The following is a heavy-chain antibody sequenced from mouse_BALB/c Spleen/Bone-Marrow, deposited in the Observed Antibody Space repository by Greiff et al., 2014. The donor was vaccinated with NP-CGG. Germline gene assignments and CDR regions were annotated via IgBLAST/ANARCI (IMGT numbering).Heavy chain of an antibody. CDR1: GYAFSSSW. CDR2: IYPGDGDP. D-gene: IGHD2-1*01. Sequence: QVQLQQSGPELVKPGASVKISCKASGYAFSSSWMNWVKQRPGQGLEWIGRIYPGDGDPNYNGKFKGKATLTADKSSSTAYMQLSSLTSVDSAVYFCARGGNYRFDYWGQGTALTVSA. J-gene: IGHJ2*01. CDR3: ARGGNYRFDY. V-gene: IGHV1-82*01.